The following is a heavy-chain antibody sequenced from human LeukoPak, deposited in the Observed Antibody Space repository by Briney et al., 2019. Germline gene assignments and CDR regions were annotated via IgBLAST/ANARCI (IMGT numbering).Heavy chain of an antibody. D-gene: IGHD3-22*01. CDR3: ARGHYYDSSGYYWETDY. V-gene: IGHV7-4-1*02. CDR2: INTNTGNP. CDR1: GYTFTSYA. J-gene: IGHJ4*02. Sequence: ASVKVSCKASGYTFTSYAMNWVRQAPGQGLEWMGWINTNTGNPTYAQGFTGRFVISLDTSVSTAYLQISSLKAEDTAVYYCARGHYYDSSGYYWETDYWGQGTLVTVSS.